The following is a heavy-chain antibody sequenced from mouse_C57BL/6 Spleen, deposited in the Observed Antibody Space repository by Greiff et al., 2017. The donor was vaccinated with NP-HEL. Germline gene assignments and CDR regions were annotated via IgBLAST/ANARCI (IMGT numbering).Heavy chain of an antibody. CDR3: ARHEDGTESLNYAMDY. Sequence: QVQLQQSGAELVKPGASVKLSCTASGYTFTEYTIHWVKQRSGQGLEWIGWFYPGSGSIKYNEKFKDKATLTADKSSSTVYMELSRLTSEDSAVYFYARHEDGTESLNYAMDYWGQGTSVTVSS. CDR1: GYTFTEYT. J-gene: IGHJ4*01. D-gene: IGHD4-1*01. V-gene: IGHV1-62-2*01. CDR2: FYPGSGSI.